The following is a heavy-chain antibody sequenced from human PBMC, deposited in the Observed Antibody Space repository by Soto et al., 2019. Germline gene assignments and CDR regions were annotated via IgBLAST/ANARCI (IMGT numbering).Heavy chain of an antibody. V-gene: IGHV1-2*02. J-gene: IGHJ6*02. CDR2: INPNSGGT. Sequence: SVKFSCKASGYTSTGYYMHWVRQAPGQGLEWMGWINPNSGGTNYAQKFQGRVTMTRDTSISTAYMELSRLRSDDTAVYYCARDDSSSWFSSYYYGMDVWGQGTTVTVSS. D-gene: IGHD6-13*01. CDR3: ARDDSSSWFSSYYYGMDV. CDR1: GYTSTGYY.